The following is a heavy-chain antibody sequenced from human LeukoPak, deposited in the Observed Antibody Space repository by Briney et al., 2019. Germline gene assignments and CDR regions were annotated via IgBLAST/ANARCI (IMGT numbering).Heavy chain of an antibody. CDR2: ISYDGSNK. Sequence: PEGSLRLSCAASGSTFSSYGMHWVRQAPGKGLEWMAVISYDGSNKYYADSVKGRFTISRDNSKNTLYLQMNSLRAEDTAVYYCAKDVQEYYGSGSSPDYWGQGTLVTVSS. J-gene: IGHJ4*02. V-gene: IGHV3-30*18. CDR3: AKDVQEYYGSGSSPDY. D-gene: IGHD3-10*01. CDR1: GSTFSSYG.